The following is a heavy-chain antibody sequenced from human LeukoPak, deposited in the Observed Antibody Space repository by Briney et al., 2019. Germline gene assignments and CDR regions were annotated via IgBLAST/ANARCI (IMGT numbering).Heavy chain of an antibody. V-gene: IGHV1-46*01. CDR1: GYTFTSYY. CDR2: INPSGGST. J-gene: IGHJ4*02. D-gene: IGHD6-19*01. CDR3: ASEPSGWYGSHFDY. Sequence: ASVKVSCKASGYTFTSYYMHWVRQAPGQGPEWMGIINPSGGSTSYAQKFQGRVTMTRDMSTSTVYMELSSLRSEDTAVYYCASEPSGWYGSHFDYWGQGTLVTVSS.